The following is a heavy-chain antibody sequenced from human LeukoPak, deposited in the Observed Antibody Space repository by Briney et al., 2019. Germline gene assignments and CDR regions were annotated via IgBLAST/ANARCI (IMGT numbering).Heavy chain of an antibody. CDR1: GYTFTTYY. V-gene: IGHV1-46*01. Sequence: ASVKVSCKASGYTFTTYYIHCVRQAPGQGLEWMGIINPTGGGTSYAQRFQGRVTMTRDTSTSTVYMELSNLRSEDTAVYYCASSEDYYYGMDVWGQGTTVTVSS. J-gene: IGHJ6*02. CDR2: INPTGGGT. CDR3: ASSEDYYYGMDV.